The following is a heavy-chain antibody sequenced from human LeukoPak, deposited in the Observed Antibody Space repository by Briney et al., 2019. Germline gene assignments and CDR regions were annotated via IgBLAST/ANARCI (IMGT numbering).Heavy chain of an antibody. V-gene: IGHV4-59*01. J-gene: IGHJ6*03. D-gene: IGHD3-3*01. CDR2: THNSGST. CDR3: ARVVITIPNYYMDV. CDR1: GFTFSSYW. Sequence: GSLRLSCAASGFTFSSYWMSWIRRSPGKGLEWIGYTHNSGSTNYNPSLKSRVTMSVEMSKKQISLKLTSVTAADTAVYYCARVVITIPNYYMDVWGKGTTVTVSS.